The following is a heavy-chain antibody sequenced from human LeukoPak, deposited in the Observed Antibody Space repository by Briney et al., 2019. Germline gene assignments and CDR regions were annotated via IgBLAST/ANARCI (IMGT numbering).Heavy chain of an antibody. CDR1: GGTFISYA. CDR3: ARRGSGWYGLNY. Sequence: ASVKVSCKASGGTFISYAISWVRQAPGQGLEWMGRIIPIFGTANYAQKFQGRVTITTDESTSTAYMELSSLRSEDTAVYYCARRGSGWYGLNYWGQGTLVTVSS. CDR2: IIPIFGTA. D-gene: IGHD6-19*01. V-gene: IGHV1-69*05. J-gene: IGHJ4*02.